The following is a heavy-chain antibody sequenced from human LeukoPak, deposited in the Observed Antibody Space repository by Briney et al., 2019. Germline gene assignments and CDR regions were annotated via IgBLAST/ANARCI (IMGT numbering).Heavy chain of an antibody. J-gene: IGHJ4*02. V-gene: IGHV3-21*01. Sequence: GGSLRLSCAACGFTFSSYSMNWVRQAPGKGLEWVSSISSSSSYIYYADSVKGRFTISRDNAKNSLYLQMNSLRAEDTAVYYCARQYSSSSPFDYWGQGTLVTVSS. CDR3: ARQYSSSSPFDY. CDR1: GFTFSSYS. CDR2: ISSSSSYI. D-gene: IGHD6-6*01.